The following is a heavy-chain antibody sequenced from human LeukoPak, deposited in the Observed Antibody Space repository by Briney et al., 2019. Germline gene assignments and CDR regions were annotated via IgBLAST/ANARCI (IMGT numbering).Heavy chain of an antibody. V-gene: IGHV4-59*07. J-gene: IGHJ4*02. CDR1: CLPMNGYY. CDR3: ARGLLVGNTGYYFDS. D-gene: IGHD1-26*01. Sequence: SDPLSHTCTLWCLPMNGYYWPGIRPPPRRGRDGVGYIYYCGCTNYHPSLKSRVTLSVDTSKKQFSLRLSSVTAADTAVYYCARGLLVGNTGYYFDSWGEGTLVTVSA. CDR2: IYYCGCT.